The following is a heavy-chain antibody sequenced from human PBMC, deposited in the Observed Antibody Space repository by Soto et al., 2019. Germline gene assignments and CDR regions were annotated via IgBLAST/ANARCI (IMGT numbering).Heavy chain of an antibody. V-gene: IGHV4-39*07. D-gene: IGHD5-18*01. J-gene: IGHJ5*02. Sequence: SETLSLTCTVSGGSISSSSYYWGWIRQPPGKGLEWIGSIYYSGSTYYNPSLKSRVTISVDTSKNQFSLKLSSVTAADTAVYYCARDFVDTAMGHHWFDPWCQGILVYVS. CDR3: ARDFVDTAMGHHWFDP. CDR1: GGSISSSSYY. CDR2: IYYSGST.